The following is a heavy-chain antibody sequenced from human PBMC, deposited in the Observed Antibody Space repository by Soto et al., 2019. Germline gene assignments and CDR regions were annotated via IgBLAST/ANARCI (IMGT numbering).Heavy chain of an antibody. CDR1: GYTFTSYG. Sequence: QVQLVQSGAEVKKPGASVKVSCKASGYTFTSYGISWVRQAPGQGLEWMGWISAYNGNTKSVQKFQGRVTMTTDTSPSTAYMELRSLRSDDTAVYYCARDAAAGLNDYWGQGTLVTVSS. V-gene: IGHV1-18*01. D-gene: IGHD6-13*01. CDR2: ISAYNGNT. CDR3: ARDAAAGLNDY. J-gene: IGHJ4*02.